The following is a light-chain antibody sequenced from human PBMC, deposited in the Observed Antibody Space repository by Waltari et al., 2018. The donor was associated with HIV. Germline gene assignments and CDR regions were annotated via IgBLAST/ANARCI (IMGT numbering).Light chain of an antibody. V-gene: IGKV3-15*01. Sequence: EIVMTHSPATLSVSPGERATLSCRASQSVSSNLAWYQQKPGQAPRLLIYGASTRATGIPARFSGSGSGTYFTLTISSLQSEDFAVYYCQQYNNWPPWTFGQGTKVEIK. CDR3: QQYNNWPPWT. J-gene: IGKJ1*01. CDR2: GAS. CDR1: QSVSSN.